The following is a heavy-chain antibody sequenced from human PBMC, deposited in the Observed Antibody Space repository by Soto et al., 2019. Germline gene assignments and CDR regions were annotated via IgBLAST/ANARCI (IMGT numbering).Heavy chain of an antibody. J-gene: IGHJ5*01. CDR2: ASGSGSNT. CDR3: AKDLRVSYSRGDDS. V-gene: IGHV3-23*01. Sequence: GGSLRLSCAASGFTSSNFAMSWVRQAPGKGLEWVSAASGSGSNTHYADSVKGRFTISRDNSKNMLYLQLDSLRADDTAVYYCAKDLRVSYSRGDDSWGQGTLVTVSS. D-gene: IGHD3-10*01. CDR1: GFTSSNFA.